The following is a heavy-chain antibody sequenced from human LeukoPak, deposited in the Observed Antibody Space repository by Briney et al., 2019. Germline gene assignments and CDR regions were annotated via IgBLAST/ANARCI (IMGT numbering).Heavy chain of an antibody. D-gene: IGHD3-10*02. V-gene: IGHV4-59*01. CDR1: GGTISSYD. Sequence: SETLSLSCTASGGTISSYDWSWIRQPPGKGLEWIGYIYYSGSTNYNPSLTIRHPISVDPANNQFSLRLSSVTAADTAVYFCARDIFGAFLLWPQGTMVTVSS. CDR2: IYYSGST. CDR3: ARDIFGAFLL. J-gene: IGHJ3*01.